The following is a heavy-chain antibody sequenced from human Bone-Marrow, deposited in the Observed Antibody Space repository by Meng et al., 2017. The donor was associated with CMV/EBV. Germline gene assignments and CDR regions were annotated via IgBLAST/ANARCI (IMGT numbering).Heavy chain of an antibody. V-gene: IGHV1-46*01. CDR2: INPSGGST. Sequence: ASVKVSCKASGYTFTSYYMHWVRQAPGQGLEWMGIINPSGGSTSYAQKFQGRVTMTTDTSTSTAYMELRSLRSDDTAVYYCARDMRGSSSRGLRVDFDDWGQGTRVTGSS. J-gene: IGHJ4*03. CDR3: ARDMRGSSSRGLRVDFDD. D-gene: IGHD2-2*01. CDR1: GYTFTSYY.